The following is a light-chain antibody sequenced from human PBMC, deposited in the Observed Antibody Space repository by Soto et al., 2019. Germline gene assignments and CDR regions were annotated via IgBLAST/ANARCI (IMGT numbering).Light chain of an antibody. V-gene: IGLV2-14*01. Sequence: QSALTQPASVSGSPGQSITISCTGSSSDVGGRDYVSWYQQHPGKVPKVIIYEVTRWPSGVSGRFSGSKSGNTASLTISGLQPEDEADYYCSSFTNTNTWVFGGGTQLTVL. CDR1: SSDVGGRDY. CDR3: SSFTNTNTWV. J-gene: IGLJ3*02. CDR2: EVT.